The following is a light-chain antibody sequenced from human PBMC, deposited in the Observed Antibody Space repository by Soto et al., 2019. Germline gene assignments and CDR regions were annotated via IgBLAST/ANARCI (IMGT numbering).Light chain of an antibody. CDR2: DAS. J-gene: IGKJ1*01. CDR3: QQHTNWRT. CDR1: QSVSSN. V-gene: IGKV3-15*01. Sequence: ERVMTQSPSTLSVTPGERATLSCRASQSVSSNLAWYQQKPGQAPRLLIYDASTRATGIPARFSGSGSGTEFTLTISSLQSEDFAVYYCQQHTNWRTFGQGTKVDI.